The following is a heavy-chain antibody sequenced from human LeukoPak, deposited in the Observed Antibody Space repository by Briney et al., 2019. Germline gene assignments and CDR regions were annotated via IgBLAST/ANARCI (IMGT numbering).Heavy chain of an antibody. CDR3: ARDHNLGRPTRYWHFDL. V-gene: IGHV1-69*04. CDR2: TVPRVAYA. Sequence: SVKVSCKASGGTSTNDAINWVRQAPGQGLEWMGRTVPRVAYATYAPKFKARLAITADKLTSTTYMELRSLTSEDTAVYYCARDHNLGRPTRYWHFDLWGRGTLVTVSS. J-gene: IGHJ2*01. CDR1: GGTSTNDA. D-gene: IGHD1-20*01.